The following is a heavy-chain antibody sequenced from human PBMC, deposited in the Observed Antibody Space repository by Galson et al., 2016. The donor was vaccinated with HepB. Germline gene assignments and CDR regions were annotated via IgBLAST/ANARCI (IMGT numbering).Heavy chain of an antibody. D-gene: IGHD4-17*01. CDR3: ARAHGWSDFDY. V-gene: IGHV1-18*01. Sequence: SVKVSCKASGYSLTSYGISWARQAPGQGLEWMGWISFYNGHTNSAQRVQGRVTLTTDTSTGTAYMELRSLRSDDTAVYYCARAHGWSDFDYWGQGTLVTVSS. CDR2: ISFYNGHT. CDR1: GYSLTSYG. J-gene: IGHJ4*02.